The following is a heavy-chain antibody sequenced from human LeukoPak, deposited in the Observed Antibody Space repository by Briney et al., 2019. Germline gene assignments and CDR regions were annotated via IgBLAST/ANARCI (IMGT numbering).Heavy chain of an antibody. CDR1: GFTFSSYS. CDR2: ISSSSSYI. D-gene: IGHD6-6*01. CDR3: ARGSSSQPFDY. V-gene: IGHV3-21*01. Sequence: GGSLRLSCAASGFTFSSYSMNWVRQAPGKGLEWVSSISSSSSYIYYADSVKGRFTISRDNAENSLYLQMNSLRAEDTAVYYCARGSSSQPFDYWGQGTLVTVSS. J-gene: IGHJ4*02.